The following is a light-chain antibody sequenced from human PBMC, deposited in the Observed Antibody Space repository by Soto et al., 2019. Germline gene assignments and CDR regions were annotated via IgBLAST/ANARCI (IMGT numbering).Light chain of an antibody. CDR2: EVS. CDR3: MSYTSSSTLFV. V-gene: IGLV2-14*03. J-gene: IGLJ1*01. Sequence: QSVLTQPASVSGSPGQSITISCTGSSSDVGGYNYVSWYQQLAGKAPKLMIDEVSNRPSGVSNRFSGSKSGNTASLTISGLRVEDEADYYCMSYTSSSTLFVFGTGTKVTVL. CDR1: SSDVGGYNY.